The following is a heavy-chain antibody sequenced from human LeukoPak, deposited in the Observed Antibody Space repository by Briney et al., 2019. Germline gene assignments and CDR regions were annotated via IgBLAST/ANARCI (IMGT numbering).Heavy chain of an antibody. V-gene: IGHV4-31*03. CDR1: GGSISSGGYY. CDR2: IYYSGST. CDR3: ARRRVVVASTDGASGAFDI. J-gene: IGHJ3*02. D-gene: IGHD2-15*01. Sequence: SQTLSLTCTVSGGSISSGGYYWSWIRQHPGRGLEWIGYIYYSGSTYYNPSLRSRVTISVDTSKNQFSLRLSSVTAADTAVYFCARRRVVVASTDGASGAFDIWGQGTMVTVSS.